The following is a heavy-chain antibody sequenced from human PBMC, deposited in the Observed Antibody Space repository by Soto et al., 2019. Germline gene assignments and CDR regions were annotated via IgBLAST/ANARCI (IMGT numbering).Heavy chain of an antibody. J-gene: IGHJ6*02. CDR2: INHSGST. CDR1: GGSFSGYY. V-gene: IGHV4-34*01. D-gene: IGHD6-19*01. CDR3: ARVQRVAVSAYYYYYGMDV. Sequence: SETLSLTXAVYGGSFSGYYWSWIRQPPGKGLEWIGEINHSGSTNYNPSLKSRVTISVDTSKNQFSLKLSSVTAADTAVYYCARVQRVAVSAYYYYYGMDVWGQGTTVTVSS.